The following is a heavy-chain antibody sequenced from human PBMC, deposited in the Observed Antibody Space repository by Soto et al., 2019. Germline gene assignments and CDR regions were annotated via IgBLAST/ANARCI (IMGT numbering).Heavy chain of an antibody. CDR2: ISWNSGSI. CDR1: GFTFDDYA. CDR3: AKAISGTYYYGMDV. J-gene: IGHJ6*02. D-gene: IGHD1-26*01. Sequence: PGGSLRLSCAASGFTFDDYAMHWVRQAPGKGLEWDSGISWNSGSIGYADSVKGRFTISRDNAKNSLYLQMNSLRAEDTALYYCAKAISGTYYYGMDVWGQGTTVTVSS. V-gene: IGHV3-9*01.